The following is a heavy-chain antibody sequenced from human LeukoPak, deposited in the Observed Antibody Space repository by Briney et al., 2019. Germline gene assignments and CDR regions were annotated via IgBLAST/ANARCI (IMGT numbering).Heavy chain of an antibody. Sequence: ASVKVSCKASGYTFTSYDINWVRQATGQGLEWMGWMNPNSGNTGYAQKFQGRVTMTRNTSISTAYMELSSLRSEDTAVYYCARRTAMHYYYGMDVWGQGTTVTVSS. V-gene: IGHV1-8*01. CDR2: MNPNSGNT. D-gene: IGHD2-2*01. J-gene: IGHJ6*02. CDR3: ARRTAMHYYYGMDV. CDR1: GYTFTSYD.